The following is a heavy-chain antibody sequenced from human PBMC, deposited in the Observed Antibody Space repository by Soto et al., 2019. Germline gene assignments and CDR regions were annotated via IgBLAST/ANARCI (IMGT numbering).Heavy chain of an antibody. CDR2: TSYDGSGK. V-gene: IGHV3-30*19. CDR1: GFTFRSYV. D-gene: IGHD1-26*01. J-gene: IGHJ1*01. Sequence: QVQLVESGGGVVQPGTSLRLSCVGSGFTFRSYVIHWVRQAPGKGLEWVALTSYDGSGKYYGDSVRGRFTISRDNSRNTVDLQMASLRLQDTALYSCPQWGAPGGFDVWGQGTLVSVSS. CDR3: PQWGAPGGFDV.